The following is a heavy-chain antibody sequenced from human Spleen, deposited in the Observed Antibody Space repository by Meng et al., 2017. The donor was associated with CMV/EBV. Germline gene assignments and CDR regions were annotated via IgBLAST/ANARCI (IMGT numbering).Heavy chain of an antibody. J-gene: IGHJ4*02. CDR3: FIVGGPEGNY. V-gene: IGHV1-2*02. Sequence: VSCKASGSTFTGYYMHWVRQAPGQGLEWMGWINPNSGGTNYAQKFQGRVTMTRDTSISTAYMELSRLRSDDTAVYYCFIVGGPEGNYWGQGTLVTVSS. D-gene: IGHD1-26*01. CDR2: INPNSGGT. CDR1: GSTFTGYY.